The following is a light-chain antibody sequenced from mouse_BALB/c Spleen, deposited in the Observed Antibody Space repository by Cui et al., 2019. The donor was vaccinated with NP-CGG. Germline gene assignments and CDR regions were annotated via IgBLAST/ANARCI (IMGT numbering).Light chain of an antibody. CDR2: GTN. V-gene: IGLV1*01. Sequence: QAVVTQESALTTSPGKTVTLTCRSSTGAVTTSNYANWVQEKPDHLFTGLIGGTNNRVPGVPARFSGSLIGDKAALTITGAQTEDEAIYFCALWYSNHWMFGGGTKLTVL. CDR1: TGAVTTSNY. CDR3: ALWYSNHWM. J-gene: IGLJ1*01.